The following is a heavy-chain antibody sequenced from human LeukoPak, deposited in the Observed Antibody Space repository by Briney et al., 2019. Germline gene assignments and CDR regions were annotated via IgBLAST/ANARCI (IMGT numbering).Heavy chain of an antibody. Sequence: PGGSLRLSCAASGFTFSSYAMHWVRQAPGKGLEWVAFIRADGSNKYYADSVKGRFTISRDNSKNTLYLQMNSLRAEDTAIYYCDCSSATCYAAGDYWGQGTLVTVSS. CDR1: GFTFSSYA. D-gene: IGHD2-2*01. CDR2: IRADGSNK. V-gene: IGHV3-30*02. J-gene: IGHJ4*02. CDR3: DCSSATCYAAGDY.